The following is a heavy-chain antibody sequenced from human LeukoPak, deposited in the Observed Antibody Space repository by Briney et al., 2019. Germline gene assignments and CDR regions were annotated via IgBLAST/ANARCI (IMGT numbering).Heavy chain of an antibody. J-gene: IGHJ4*02. CDR2: ISYDGSNK. Sequence: GGSLRLSCAASGFTFSSYAMHWVRQAPGKGLEWVAVISYDGSNKYYADSVKGRFTISRDNSKNTLYLQMNSLRAEDTAVYYCARERIAAAGTIDYWGQGTLVTVSS. CDR1: GFTFSSYA. D-gene: IGHD6-13*01. CDR3: ARERIAAAGTIDY. V-gene: IGHV3-30*04.